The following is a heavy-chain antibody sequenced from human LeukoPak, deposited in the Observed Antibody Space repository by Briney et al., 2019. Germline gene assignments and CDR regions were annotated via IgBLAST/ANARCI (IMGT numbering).Heavy chain of an antibody. Sequence: PAGGSLRLSCAASGFTFSNYAMSWVRQAPGEGLEWVSTISVSGGSTYYADSVKGRFIISRDNSKNTLYLQMNSLRAEDTAVYYCANDGAYYDSSTDAFDIWGQGTMVTVSS. CDR2: ISVSGGST. CDR1: GFTFSNYA. V-gene: IGHV3-23*01. CDR3: ANDGAYYDSSTDAFDI. J-gene: IGHJ3*02. D-gene: IGHD3-22*01.